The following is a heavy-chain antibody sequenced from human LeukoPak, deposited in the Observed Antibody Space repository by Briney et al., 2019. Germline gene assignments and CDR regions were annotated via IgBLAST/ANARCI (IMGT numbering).Heavy chain of an antibody. V-gene: IGHV3-30*04. D-gene: IGHD3-10*02. CDR1: GFTFSSYA. J-gene: IGHJ4*02. CDR2: ISYDGSHK. Sequence: PGRSLRLSCAASGFTFSSYAMHWVRQAPGKGLEWVALISYDGSHKYYADSVKGRFTISRDNSKNTLYLQMNNLRVEDTAVYYCAILSVPGDYFDYWGQGTLVTVSS. CDR3: AILSVPGDYFDY.